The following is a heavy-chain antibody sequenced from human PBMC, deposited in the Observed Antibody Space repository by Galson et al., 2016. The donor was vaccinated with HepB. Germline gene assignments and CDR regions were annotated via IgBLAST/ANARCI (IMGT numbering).Heavy chain of an antibody. Sequence: SLRLSCAASGFTFDDYTMHWVRQAPGKGLEWVSLISWDGGSTYYADSVAGRFTISRDNSKNSLYLQMNSLRTEDTALYYCAKDISYYGSGLDYWGQGTLVTVSS. CDR2: ISWDGGST. CDR1: GFTFDDYT. V-gene: IGHV3-43*01. CDR3: AKDISYYGSGLDY. J-gene: IGHJ4*02. D-gene: IGHD3-10*01.